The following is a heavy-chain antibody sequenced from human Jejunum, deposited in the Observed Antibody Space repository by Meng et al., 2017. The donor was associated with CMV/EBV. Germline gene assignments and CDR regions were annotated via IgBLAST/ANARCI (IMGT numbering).Heavy chain of an antibody. V-gene: IGHV3-21*03. Sequence: EVQVVESWGSLVKPGGSFRLSCEASGFSFNSYSMNWVRQAPGKGPEWISSINGDTKWIYYADSVKGRFTISRDNTRNSVYLQMHYLSPEDTAIYYCARDKDMDPVAGLRAFDCWGQGALVTVSS. D-gene: IGHD6-19*01. J-gene: IGHJ4*02. CDR2: INGDTKWI. CDR1: GFSFNSYS. CDR3: ARDKDMDPVAGLRAFDC.